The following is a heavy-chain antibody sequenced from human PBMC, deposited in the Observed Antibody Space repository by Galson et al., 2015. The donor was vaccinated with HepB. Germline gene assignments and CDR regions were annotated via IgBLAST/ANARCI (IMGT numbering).Heavy chain of an antibody. Sequence: SLRLSCAASGFTFSSYAMSWVRQAPGKGLEWVSAISGSGGSTYYADSVKGRFTISRDNSKNTLYLQMNSLRAEDTAVYYCARDLRVGEDAFDIWGQGTMVTVSS. CDR3: ARDLRVGEDAFDI. V-gene: IGHV3-23*01. D-gene: IGHD1-26*01. J-gene: IGHJ3*02. CDR2: ISGSGGST. CDR1: GFTFSSYA.